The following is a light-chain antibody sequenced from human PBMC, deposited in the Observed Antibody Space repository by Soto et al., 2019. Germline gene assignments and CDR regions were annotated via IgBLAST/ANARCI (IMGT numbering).Light chain of an antibody. CDR1: QSISSW. V-gene: IGKV1-5*01. Sequence: DIQMTQSPSTLSASVGDRVTITCRASQSISSWLAWYQQKPGKAPKLLIYDASSLESGVPSRFRSSGSGTEVTLTIISLQPDDFATYYCQQYNSYLAFGQGTKVEIK. CDR2: DAS. CDR3: QQYNSYLA. J-gene: IGKJ1*01.